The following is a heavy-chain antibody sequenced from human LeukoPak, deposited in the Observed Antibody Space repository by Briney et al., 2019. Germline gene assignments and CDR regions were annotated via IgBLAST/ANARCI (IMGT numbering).Heavy chain of an antibody. CDR1: GYTLTELS. D-gene: IGHD6-19*01. J-gene: IGHJ4*02. V-gene: IGHV1-24*01. Sequence: GASVKVSCKVSGYTLTELSMHWVRQAPGKGLEWMGGFDPEDGETIYAQKFQGRVTMTTDTSTSTAYMELRSLRSDDTAVYYCARDSSGWFDPNYFDYWGQGTLVTVSS. CDR2: FDPEDGET. CDR3: ARDSSGWFDPNYFDY.